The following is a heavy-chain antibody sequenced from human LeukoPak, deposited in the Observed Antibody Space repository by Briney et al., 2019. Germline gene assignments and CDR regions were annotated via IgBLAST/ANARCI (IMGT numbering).Heavy chain of an antibody. D-gene: IGHD3-10*01. CDR3: ARPSLSGNNLLYFDY. J-gene: IGHJ4*02. Sequence: ASVKVSCKASGNTFTNYYMHRVRQTPGQGLEWMGIINPGGGSTSYAQRFQGRVTMTRDTSTSTVYMELSSLRSEDTAVYYCARPSLSGNNLLYFDYWGQGTLVSVSS. V-gene: IGHV1-46*01. CDR1: GNTFTNYY. CDR2: INPGGGST.